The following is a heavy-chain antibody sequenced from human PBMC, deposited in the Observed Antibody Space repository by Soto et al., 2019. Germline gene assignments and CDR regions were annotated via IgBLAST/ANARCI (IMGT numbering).Heavy chain of an antibody. CDR2: VNPIVGMS. Sequence: QVQLVQSGAEVKKPGSSVKVSCTASGGTFDSYTINGVRQAPGQRPEWVGRVNPIVGMSSSASKFQGRVTLTADKSTSKAYMDLTGLKSEDTAVYHCATSYGSGSTHFDSWGQRTLVTVSS. CDR1: GGTFDSYT. D-gene: IGHD3-10*01. J-gene: IGHJ4*02. V-gene: IGHV1-69*02. CDR3: ATSYGSGSTHFDS.